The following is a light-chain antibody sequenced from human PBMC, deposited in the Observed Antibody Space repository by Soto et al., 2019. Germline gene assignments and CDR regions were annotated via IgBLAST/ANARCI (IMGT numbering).Light chain of an antibody. Sequence: QSVLTQPPSVSAAPGQRVTISCTGSSSNIGAGYDVHWYQQLPGTAPKLLIYGNSNRPSGVPDRFSGSKSGTSASLAIAGLQAEDEADYNCQSYDSSLSGYVVGTGTKLTVL. CDR1: SSNIGAGYD. CDR2: GNS. V-gene: IGLV1-40*01. J-gene: IGLJ1*01. CDR3: QSYDSSLSGYV.